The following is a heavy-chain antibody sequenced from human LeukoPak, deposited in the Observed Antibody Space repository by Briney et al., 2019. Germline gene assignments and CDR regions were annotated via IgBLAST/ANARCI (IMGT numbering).Heavy chain of an antibody. D-gene: IGHD4-23*01. V-gene: IGHV3-64*04. CDR2: ISSNGITT. J-gene: IGHJ4*02. CDR3: AGGKDFDY. Sequence: GGSLRLSCSASGFAFSSYTMHWVRQAPGKGLEYVSVISSNGITTYYADSVKGRFTISRDNAKSTLYMQVSRLRPEDTAVYYCAGGKDFDYWGQGTLVTVSS. CDR1: GFAFSSYT.